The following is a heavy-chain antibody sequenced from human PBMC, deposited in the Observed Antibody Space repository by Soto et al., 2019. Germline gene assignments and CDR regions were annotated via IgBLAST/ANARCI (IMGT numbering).Heavy chain of an antibody. CDR1: GGSISSSNW. J-gene: IGHJ6*02. Sequence: SETLSLTCAVSGGSISSSNWWSWVRQPPGKGLEWIGEIYHSGSTNYNPSLKSRVTISVDTSKNQFSLKLSSVTAADTVVYYCARLTSMTTRPHGYYYYGMDVWGQGTTVTVSS. CDR2: IYHSGST. V-gene: IGHV4-4*02. D-gene: IGHD4-17*01. CDR3: ARLTSMTTRPHGYYYYGMDV.